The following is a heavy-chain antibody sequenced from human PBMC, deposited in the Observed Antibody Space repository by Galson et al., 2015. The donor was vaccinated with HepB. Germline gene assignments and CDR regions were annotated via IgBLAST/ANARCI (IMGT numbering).Heavy chain of an antibody. Sequence: SLRLSCAASGFTFALLSMHWVRQSPGKGLEWVSHISTTGSNIYYEDSLKGRFTISRDNAKNSLYLQMNSLRDEDTAVYYCARGEAAWFGAKDVFDIWGQGTMVTVSS. CDR1: GFTFALLS. D-gene: IGHD3-10*01. CDR3: ARGEAAWFGAKDVFDI. V-gene: IGHV3-48*02. J-gene: IGHJ3*02. CDR2: ISTTGSNI.